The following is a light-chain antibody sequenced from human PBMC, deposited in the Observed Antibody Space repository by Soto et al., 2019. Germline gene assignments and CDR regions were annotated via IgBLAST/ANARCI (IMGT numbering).Light chain of an antibody. J-gene: IGKJ2*01. CDR3: QQYGSSPVT. V-gene: IGKV3-20*01. CDR2: HAS. CDR1: QGVSNSY. Sequence: EIVLTQSPCTLSLSPGERATLSCRASQGVSNSYLAWYRQKPGQAPRLLIYHASSRATGIPDRFSGGGSGTDFTLTISRLEPEDFAVYYCQQYGSSPVTFGQGTKLEIK.